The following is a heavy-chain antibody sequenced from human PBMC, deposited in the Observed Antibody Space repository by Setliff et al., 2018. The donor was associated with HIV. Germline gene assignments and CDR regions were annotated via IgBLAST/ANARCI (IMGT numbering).Heavy chain of an antibody. Sequence: AASVKVSCKASGYTFIGHYIHWVRQAPGQGLECMGWINPNSGDTKYAQKFQDRVSLTRDTSLSTAYMELSSLTSDDTAIYYCARDMFEIWERSLAKGDEFDPWGQGSLVTVSS. J-gene: IGHJ5*02. CDR1: GYTFIGHY. CDR3: ARDMFEIWERSLAKGDEFDP. CDR2: INPNSGDT. V-gene: IGHV1-2*02. D-gene: IGHD3-10*02.